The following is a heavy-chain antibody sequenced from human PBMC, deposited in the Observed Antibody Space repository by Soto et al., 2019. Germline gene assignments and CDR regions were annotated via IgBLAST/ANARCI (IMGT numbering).Heavy chain of an antibody. CDR3: F. J-gene: IGHJ4*02. CDR1: GFTFNNYA. CDR2: ISGGGDTT. V-gene: IGHV3-23*01. Sequence: EVPLLESGGGLVQPGGSLRLSCAASGFTFNNYAMTWVRQAPGKGLEWVSAISGGGDTTSYADSVKGRFTVSRDGSKNTLYLQMSSLRAEDTALYFDFWGQGTLVTVSS.